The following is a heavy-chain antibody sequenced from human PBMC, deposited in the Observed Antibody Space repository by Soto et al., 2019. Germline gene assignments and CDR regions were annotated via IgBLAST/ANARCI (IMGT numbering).Heavy chain of an antibody. CDR2: ISYDGSNK. D-gene: IGHD3-3*01. Sequence: GGSLRLSCAASGFTFSSYGMHWVRQAPGKGLEWVAVISYDGSNKYYADSVKGRFTISRDNSKNTLYLQMNSLRAEDTAVYYCAKGGRFLDYYYGMDVWGQGTTVTVSS. CDR3: AKGGRFLDYYYGMDV. J-gene: IGHJ6*02. V-gene: IGHV3-30*18. CDR1: GFTFSSYG.